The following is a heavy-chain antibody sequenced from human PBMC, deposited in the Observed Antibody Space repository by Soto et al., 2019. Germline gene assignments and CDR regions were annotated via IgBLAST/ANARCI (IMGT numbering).Heavy chain of an antibody. V-gene: IGHV1-18*01. J-gene: IGHJ6*02. D-gene: IGHD1-7*01. CDR2: ISAYNGNT. CDR1: GYTFTSYG. Sequence: SVKVSCKASGYTFTSYGISWVRQAPGQGLEWMGWISAYNGNTNYAQKLQGRVTMTTDTSTSTAYMELRSLRSDDTAVYYCARDRYNWNYDYYYYYGMDVWGQGTTVTVSS. CDR3: ARDRYNWNYDYYYYYGMDV.